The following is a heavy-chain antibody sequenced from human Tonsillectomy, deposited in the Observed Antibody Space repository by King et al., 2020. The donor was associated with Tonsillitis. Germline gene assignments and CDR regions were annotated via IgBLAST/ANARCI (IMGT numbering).Heavy chain of an antibody. V-gene: IGHV3-30*04. J-gene: IGHJ6*02. D-gene: IGHD3-22*01. CDR3: ASAYYYDSSGYSYYYYGMDV. CDR1: GFTFSTYA. CDR2: ISYDGSNK. Sequence: VQLVESGGGVVQPGRSLRLSCAASGFTFSTYAMHWVRQAPGKGLEWVAVISYDGSNKYYADSVKGRFTISRDNSKNTLYLQMNSLRAEDTAVYYCASAYYYDSSGYSYYYYGMDVWGQGTTVTVSS.